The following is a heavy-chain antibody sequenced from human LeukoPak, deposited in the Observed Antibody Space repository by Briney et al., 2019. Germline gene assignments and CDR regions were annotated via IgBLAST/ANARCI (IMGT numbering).Heavy chain of an antibody. D-gene: IGHD3-16*01. J-gene: IGHJ4*02. Sequence: GGSLRLSCAASGFTFSYYAMNWVRQAPGQGLEWVSHISGSGSSTYYADSVRGRFTLSRDNSKNTLDLQMNSLRAEDTAVYYCAKVRKGGYFDFWGQGTLVTVSS. V-gene: IGHV3-23*01. CDR3: AKVRKGGYFDF. CDR2: ISGSGSST. CDR1: GFTFSYYA.